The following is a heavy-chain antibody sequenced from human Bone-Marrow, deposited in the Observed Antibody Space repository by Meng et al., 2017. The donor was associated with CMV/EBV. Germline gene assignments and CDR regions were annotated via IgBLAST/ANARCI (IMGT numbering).Heavy chain of an antibody. CDR2: INSDGSST. CDR1: GFTFSSYW. J-gene: IGHJ5*02. CDR3: ARGLHFNRFDP. V-gene: IGHV3-74*01. Sequence: LYCAASGFTFSSYWMHWVRQAPGKGLVWVSRINSDGSSTSYADSVKGRFTISKDNAKNTLYLQMNSLRAEDTAVYYCARGLHFNRFDPWGQGTLVTVSS.